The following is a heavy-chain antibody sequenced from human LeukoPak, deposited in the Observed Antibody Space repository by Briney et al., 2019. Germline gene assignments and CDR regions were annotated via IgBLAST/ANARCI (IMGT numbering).Heavy chain of an antibody. J-gene: IGHJ4*02. D-gene: IGHD3-22*01. Sequence: SETLSLTCTVSGGSISSSSYYWGWIRQPPGKGLEWIGSIYYSGSTYYNPSLNSRVTISVDTSKNQFSLKLSSVTAADTAVYYCARHTYYYDSSGYHFDYWGQGTLVTVSS. CDR2: IYYSGST. CDR1: GGSISSSSYY. CDR3: ARHTYYYDSSGYHFDY. V-gene: IGHV4-39*01.